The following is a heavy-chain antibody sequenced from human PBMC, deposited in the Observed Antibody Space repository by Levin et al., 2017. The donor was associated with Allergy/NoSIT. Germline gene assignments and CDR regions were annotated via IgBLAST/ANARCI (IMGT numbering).Heavy chain of an antibody. CDR1: GDSISGSDYY. D-gene: IGHD3-16*02. J-gene: IGHJ4*02. V-gene: IGHV4-39*01. CDR2: FSSLFLP. CDR3: ARPDRYIPPDY. Sequence: TLSLTCTVSGDSISGSDYYWGWIRQPPLSGLSFFFLFSSLFLPSSPPSLRSRVTISVDTPNNQFSLKMISVTAADTAVYFCARPDRYIPPDYWGQGTLVTVSS.